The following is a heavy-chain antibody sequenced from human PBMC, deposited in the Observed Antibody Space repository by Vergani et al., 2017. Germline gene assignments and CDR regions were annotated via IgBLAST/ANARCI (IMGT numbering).Heavy chain of an antibody. D-gene: IGHD5-18*01. CDR2: FDPEDGET. CDR3: ARAANSPKRGYSYGFSPVYYFDY. J-gene: IGHJ4*02. CDR1: GGTFSSYA. V-gene: IGHV1-24*01. Sequence: QVQLVQSGAEVKKPGASVKVSCKASGGTFSSYAISWVRQAPGKGLEWMGGFDPEDGETIYAQKFQGRVTMTEDTSTDTVYMELSSLRSEDTAVYYCARAANSPKRGYSYGFSPVYYFDYWGQGTLVTVSS.